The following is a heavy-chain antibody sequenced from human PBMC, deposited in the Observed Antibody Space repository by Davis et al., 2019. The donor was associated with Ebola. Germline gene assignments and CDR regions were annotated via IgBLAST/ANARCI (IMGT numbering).Heavy chain of an antibody. CDR3: ARDPGWATVVKPPWPYYMDV. CDR1: GGSISSSSYY. V-gene: IGHV4-39*07. J-gene: IGHJ6*03. D-gene: IGHD4-23*01. CDR2: IYYSGST. Sequence: PGGSLRLSCTVSGGSISSSSYYWGWIRQPPGKGLEWIGSIYYSGSTYYNPSLKSRVTISVDTSKNQFSLKLSSVTAADTAVYYCARDPGWATVVKPPWPYYMDVWGKGTTVTVSS.